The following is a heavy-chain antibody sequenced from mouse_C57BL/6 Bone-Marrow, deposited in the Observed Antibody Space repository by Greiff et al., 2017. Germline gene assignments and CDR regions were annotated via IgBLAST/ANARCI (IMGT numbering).Heavy chain of an antibody. Sequence: QVQLQQSGPELVKPGASVKISCKASGYAFSSSWMYWVKQRPGKGLEWIGRIYPGDGDTNYNGKFKGKATLTADKSSSTAYMQLSSLTSEDSAVYFCARSEYYGSSSWFAYWGQGTLVTVSA. D-gene: IGHD1-1*01. J-gene: IGHJ3*01. CDR1: GYAFSSSW. CDR3: ARSEYYGSSSWFAY. V-gene: IGHV1-82*01. CDR2: IYPGDGDT.